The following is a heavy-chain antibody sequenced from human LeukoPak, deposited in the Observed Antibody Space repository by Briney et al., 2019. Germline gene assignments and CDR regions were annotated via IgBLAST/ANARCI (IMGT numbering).Heavy chain of an antibody. CDR1: GYIFSIYA. V-gene: IGHV7-4-1*02. Sequence: ASVKVSCKASGYIFSIYAMIWVRQAPGQGLEFIGWINTNTGNPTYAQGFTGRFVFSLDTSVSTAYLQISSPKAEDTAVYYCARDYTVALGTTTYFQHWGQGTLVTVSS. J-gene: IGHJ1*01. CDR2: INTNTGNP. CDR3: ARDYTVALGTTTYFQH. D-gene: IGHD1-7*01.